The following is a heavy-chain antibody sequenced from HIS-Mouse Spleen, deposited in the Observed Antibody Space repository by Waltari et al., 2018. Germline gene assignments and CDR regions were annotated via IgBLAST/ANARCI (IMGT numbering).Heavy chain of an antibody. J-gene: IGHJ3*02. V-gene: IGHV6-1*01. CDR1: GDALSSHSSA. CDR2: TYYRSKWYN. D-gene: IGHD7-27*01. Sequence: QVQLQQSGPGLVQPSQPLSLPCAIPGDALSSHSSAWHWLRPSPSRGLAWLGRTYYRSKWYNDYAVSVKSRITINPDTSKNQFSLQPNSVTPEDTALYYCARVTGDDAFDIWGQGTMVTVSS. CDR3: ARVTGDDAFDI.